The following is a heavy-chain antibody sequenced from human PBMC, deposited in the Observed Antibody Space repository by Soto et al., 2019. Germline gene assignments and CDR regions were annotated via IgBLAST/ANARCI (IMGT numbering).Heavy chain of an antibody. J-gene: IGHJ6*03. CDR2: INIDGAT. CDR1: GFTISSYA. Sequence: PWVSLRVSCAASGFTISSYAVSWVHQAPGTGLEWVSSINIDGATHYIDSVKGRFTISRDNSKNTLYLQMSSLRAEDTAVYYCAKDYYMGVWAKGTTVTVSS. V-gene: IGHV3-23*01. CDR3: AKDYYMGV.